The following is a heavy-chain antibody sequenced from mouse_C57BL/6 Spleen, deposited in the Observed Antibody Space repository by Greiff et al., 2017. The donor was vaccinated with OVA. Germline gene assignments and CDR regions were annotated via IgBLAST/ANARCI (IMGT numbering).Heavy chain of an antibody. J-gene: IGHJ3*01. CDR1: GYSITSGYY. D-gene: IGHD2-3*01. CDR3: ARDGIFNDAYSWFAY. CDR2: ISYDGSN. V-gene: IGHV3-6*01. Sequence: EVKLQESGPGLVKPSQSLSLTCSVTGYSITSGYYWNWIRQFPGNKLEWMGYISYDGSNKYNPSLKNRISITRDTSKNQFFLKLNSVTTEDTATYYCARDGIFNDAYSWFAYWGQGTLVTVSA.